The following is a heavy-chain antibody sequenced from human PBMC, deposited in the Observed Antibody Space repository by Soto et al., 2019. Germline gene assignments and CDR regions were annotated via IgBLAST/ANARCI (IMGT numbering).Heavy chain of an antibody. Sequence: DVQLLESGGGLVQPGGSLKLSCVASGFSFDKYAMIWVRQAPGKGQEWVSGITGSGRSIQYTASVKGRFTISRDNSKNTVYLKMDYLRAEDTAMYYCAKDDVSGDGLWLVSDWGQGNPVTVS. CDR3: AKDDVSGDGLWLVSD. D-gene: IGHD2-21*02. V-gene: IGHV3-23*01. J-gene: IGHJ4*02. CDR2: ITGSGRSI. CDR1: GFSFDKYA.